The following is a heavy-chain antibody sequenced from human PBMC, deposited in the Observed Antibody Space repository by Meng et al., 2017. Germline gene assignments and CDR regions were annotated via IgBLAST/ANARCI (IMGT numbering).Heavy chain of an antibody. Sequence: QGAPVQSGAEGKKPGSSVKVSCQASGGTFSSYAISWVRQAPGQGLEWMGGIIPIFGTANYAQKFQGRVTITADESTSTAYMELSSLRSEDTAVYYCARRLSSSWGPYFDYWGQGTLVTVSS. J-gene: IGHJ4*02. D-gene: IGHD6-13*01. CDR2: IIPIFGTA. CDR3: ARRLSSSWGPYFDY. CDR1: GGTFSSYA. V-gene: IGHV1-69*01.